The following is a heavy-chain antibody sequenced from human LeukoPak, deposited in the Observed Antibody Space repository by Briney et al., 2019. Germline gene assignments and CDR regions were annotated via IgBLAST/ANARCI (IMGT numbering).Heavy chain of an antibody. J-gene: IGHJ6*03. Sequence: SETLSLTCTVSGGSISSGSYYWSWIRQPAGKGLEWIGRIYTSGSTNYNPSLKSRVTISVDTSKNQFSLKLSSVTAADTAVYYCAREMLYDFWSGYSGYYYYMDVWGKGTTVTVSS. CDR1: GGSISSGSYY. CDR2: IYTSGST. CDR3: AREMLYDFWSGYSGYYYYMDV. D-gene: IGHD3-3*01. V-gene: IGHV4-61*02.